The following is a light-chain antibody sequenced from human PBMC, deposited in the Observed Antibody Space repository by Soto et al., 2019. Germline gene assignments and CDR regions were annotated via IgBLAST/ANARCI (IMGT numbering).Light chain of an antibody. Sequence: EIVMTQSPVTLSVSPGERVTLSCRASQSVSSNLAWYQQKPGQAPRLLIYDASNRATGIPARFSGSGSGTDFTLTISSLEPEDFAVYYCQQYGSSYPWTFGQGTKVDI. CDR3: QQYGSSYPWT. CDR1: QSVSSN. V-gene: IGKV3-11*01. CDR2: DAS. J-gene: IGKJ1*01.